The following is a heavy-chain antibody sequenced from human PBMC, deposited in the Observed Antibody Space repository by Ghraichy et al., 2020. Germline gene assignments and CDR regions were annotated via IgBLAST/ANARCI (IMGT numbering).Heavy chain of an antibody. V-gene: IGHV3-23*01. CDR2: ISGSGGST. Sequence: GESLNISCAASGFTFSSYAMSWVRQAPGKGLEWVSAISGSGGSTYYADSVKGRFTISRDNSKNTLYLQMNSLRAEDTAVYYCAKEGQSGSSWYFDYWGQGTLVTVSS. CDR3: AKEGQSGSSWYFDY. J-gene: IGHJ4*02. D-gene: IGHD6-13*01. CDR1: GFTFSSYA.